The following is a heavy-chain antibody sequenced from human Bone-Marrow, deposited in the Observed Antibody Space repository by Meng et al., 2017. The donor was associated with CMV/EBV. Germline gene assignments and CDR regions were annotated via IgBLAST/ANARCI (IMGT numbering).Heavy chain of an antibody. CDR2: INHSGRT. CDR1: GGSFSGYY. J-gene: IGHJ5*02. CDR3: ATVGLGMNWFDP. V-gene: IGHV4-34*01. Sequence: QGQLQQWGAGLLKPSETLSLTCAVYGGSFSGYYWSWIRQPPGKGLEWIGEINHSGRTNYNPSLKSRVTISVDTSKNQFSLKLSSVTAADTAVYYCATVGLGMNWFDPWGQGTLVTVSS.